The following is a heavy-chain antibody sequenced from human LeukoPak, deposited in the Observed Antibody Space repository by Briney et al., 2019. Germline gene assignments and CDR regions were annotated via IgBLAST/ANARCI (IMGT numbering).Heavy chain of an antibody. CDR1: GFTFDDYT. CDR3: TKDRQWLAKHSDY. CDR2: ISWDGGST. J-gene: IGHJ4*02. D-gene: IGHD6-19*01. V-gene: IGHV3-43*01. Sequence: GGSLRLSCAASGFTFDDYTMHWVRQAPGKGLEWVSLISWDGGSTYYADSVKGRFTISRDNSKDTLYLQMNSPRPEDTAVYYCTKDRQWLAKHSDYWGQGTLVTVSS.